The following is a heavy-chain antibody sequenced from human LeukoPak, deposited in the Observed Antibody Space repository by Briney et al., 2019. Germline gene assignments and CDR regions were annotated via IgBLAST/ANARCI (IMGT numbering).Heavy chain of an antibody. Sequence: PSETLSLTCTVSVGSISGGGYWSWIRQHPEKGLEWIGYIHYTGETYYNPSLRRPVSLSVDKSQNQFSLNLNSVTAPDTPLYFFAGNVRGARGWFDPRGQGNLVTVSS. CDR1: VGSISGGGY. J-gene: IGHJ5*02. V-gene: IGHV4-31*01. CDR3: AGNVRGARGWFDP. D-gene: IGHD3-10*02. CDR2: IHYTGET.